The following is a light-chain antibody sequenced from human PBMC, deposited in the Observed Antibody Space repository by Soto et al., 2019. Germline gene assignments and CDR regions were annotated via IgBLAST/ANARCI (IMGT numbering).Light chain of an antibody. CDR2: DAY. CDR3: QQSGSSNT. Sequence: VLTQSPVTLSLSPGERATLSCRASQSFRGLLAWYQQKPGQAPRLLIYDAYNRATGIPPRFSGSGSGTDFTLTISRLEPEDFAVYYCQQSGSSNTFGQGTKVEIK. CDR1: QSFRGL. V-gene: IGKV3-11*01. J-gene: IGKJ2*01.